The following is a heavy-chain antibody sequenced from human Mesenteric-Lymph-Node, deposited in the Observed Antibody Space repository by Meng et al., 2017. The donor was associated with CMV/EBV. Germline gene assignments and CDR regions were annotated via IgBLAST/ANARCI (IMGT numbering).Heavy chain of an antibody. J-gene: IGHJ4*02. CDR3: AGDPIYNILLWFGELDY. CDR2: ISYDGSNK. Sequence: FTFSSYAMHWVRQAPGKGLEWVAVISYDGSNKYYADSVKGRFTISRDNSKNTLYLQMNSLRAEDTAVYYCAGDPIYNILLWFGELDYWGQGTLVTVSS. V-gene: IGHV3-30-3*01. CDR1: FTFSSYA. D-gene: IGHD3-10*01.